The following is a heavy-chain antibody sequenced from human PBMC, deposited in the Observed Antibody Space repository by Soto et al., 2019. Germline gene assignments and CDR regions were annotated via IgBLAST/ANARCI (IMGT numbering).Heavy chain of an antibody. J-gene: IGHJ6*02. CDR2: INHSGST. CDR1: GGSFSGYY. Sequence: SETLSLTCAVYGGSFSGYYWSWIRQPPGKGLEWIGEINHSGSTNYNPSLKSRVTISVDTSKNQFSLRLSSVTAADTAVYYCARGRIQRYCSGGSCYLAAVDMDVWGQGTTVTVSS. D-gene: IGHD2-15*01. CDR3: ARGRIQRYCSGGSCYLAAVDMDV. V-gene: IGHV4-34*01.